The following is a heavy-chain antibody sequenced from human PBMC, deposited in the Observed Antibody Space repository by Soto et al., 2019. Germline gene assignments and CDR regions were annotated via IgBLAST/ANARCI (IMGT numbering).Heavy chain of an antibody. D-gene: IGHD3-10*01. V-gene: IGHV5-10-1*01. CDR1: GYSFTSYW. Sequence: PGESLKISCKGSGYSFTSYWISWVRQMPGKGLEWMGRIDPSDSYTNYSPSFQGHVTISADKSISTAYLQWSSLKASDTAMYYCARVPYYYGSDYPWGMDVWGQGTTVTVSS. CDR2: IDPSDSYT. J-gene: IGHJ6*02. CDR3: ARVPYYYGSDYPWGMDV.